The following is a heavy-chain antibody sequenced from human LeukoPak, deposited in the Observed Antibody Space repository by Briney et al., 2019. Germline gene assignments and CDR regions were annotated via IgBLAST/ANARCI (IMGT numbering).Heavy chain of an antibody. D-gene: IGHD3-22*01. J-gene: IGHJ4*02. CDR3: ARGDPWYYDSSGYYYFY. CDR2: IIPILGIA. CDR1: GGTFSSYA. Sequence: SVKVSCKASGGTFSSYAISWVRQAPGQGLEWMGRIIPILGIANYAQKFQGRVTIPADKSTSTAYMELSSLRSEDTAVYYCARGDPWYYDSSGYYYFYWGQGTLVTVSS. V-gene: IGHV1-69*04.